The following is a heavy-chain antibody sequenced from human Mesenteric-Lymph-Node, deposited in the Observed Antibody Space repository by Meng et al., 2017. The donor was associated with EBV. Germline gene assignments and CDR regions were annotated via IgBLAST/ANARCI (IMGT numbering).Heavy chain of an antibody. Sequence: QVRLQEWGAGLLKPSETRSLTCAVYGGSFSGYYWSWIRQPPGKGLEWIGEVYHRGDTNYNPSLKSRVDISVDKSKNQFYLSLFSVTAADTAVYYCGRDQGRELINHWGQGTLVTVSS. CDR3: GRDQGRELINH. CDR2: VYHRGDT. CDR1: GGSFSGYY. V-gene: IGHV4-34*01. D-gene: IGHD1-7*01. J-gene: IGHJ4*02.